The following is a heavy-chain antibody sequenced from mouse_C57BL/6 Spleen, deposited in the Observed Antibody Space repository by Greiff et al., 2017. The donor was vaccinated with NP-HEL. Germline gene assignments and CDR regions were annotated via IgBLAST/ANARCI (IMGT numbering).Heavy chain of an antibody. J-gene: IGHJ4*01. D-gene: IGHD1-1*01. CDR1: GFTFSDYG. CDR2: ISSGSSTI. V-gene: IGHV5-17*01. CDR3: ANYYGSSGDYAMDY. Sequence: EVMLVESGGGLVKPGGSLKLSCAASGFTFSDYGMHWVRQAPEKGLEWVAYISSGSSTIYYADTVKGRFTISRDNAKNTLFLQRTSLRSEDTAMYYCANYYGSSGDYAMDYWGQGTSVTVSS.